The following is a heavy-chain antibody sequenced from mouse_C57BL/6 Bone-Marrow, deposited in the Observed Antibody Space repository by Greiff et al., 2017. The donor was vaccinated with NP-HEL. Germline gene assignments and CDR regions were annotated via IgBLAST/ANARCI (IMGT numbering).Heavy chain of an antibody. Sequence: EVKLQESGGDLVKPGGSLKLSCAASGFTFSSYGMSWVRQTPDKRLEWVATISSGGSYTYYPDSVKGRFTISRDNAKNTLYLQMSSLKSEDTAMYYCARVLYGSSYVGYYFDYWGQGTTLTVSS. CDR2: ISSGGSYT. D-gene: IGHD1-1*01. V-gene: IGHV5-6*01. CDR1: GFTFSSYG. CDR3: ARVLYGSSYVGYYFDY. J-gene: IGHJ2*01.